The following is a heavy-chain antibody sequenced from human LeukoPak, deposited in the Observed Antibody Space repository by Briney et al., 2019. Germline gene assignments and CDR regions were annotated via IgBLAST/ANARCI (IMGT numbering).Heavy chain of an antibody. V-gene: IGHV1-69*04. CDR2: IIPILGIA. CDR3: ARDSPGTTSIDY. D-gene: IGHD2/OR15-2a*01. Sequence: ASVKVSFKASGGTFISYAISWVRQAPGQGREWMGRIIPILGIANYAQKFQGRVTITADKSTSTAYMELSSLRSEDTAVYYCARDSPGTTSIDYWGQGTLVTVSS. J-gene: IGHJ4*02. CDR1: GGTFISYA.